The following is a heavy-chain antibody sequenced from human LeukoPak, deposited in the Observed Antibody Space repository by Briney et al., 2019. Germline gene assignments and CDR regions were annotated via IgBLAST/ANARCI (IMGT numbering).Heavy chain of an antibody. J-gene: IGHJ4*02. Sequence: GGSLRLSCAASGFTFSSHAMHWVRQAPGKGLEWVALISYDGSNKHYADSVKGRFTISRDNSRNTLYLQMNSLRAEDTAVYYCARDRQGGNWGDFDFWAGEPWSPSPQ. V-gene: IGHV3-30-3*01. CDR1: GFTFSSHA. D-gene: IGHD3-16*01. CDR3: ARDRQGGNWGDFDF. CDR2: ISYDGSNK.